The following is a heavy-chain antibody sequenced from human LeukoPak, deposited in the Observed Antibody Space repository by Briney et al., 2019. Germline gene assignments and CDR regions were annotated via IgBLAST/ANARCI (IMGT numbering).Heavy chain of an antibody. D-gene: IGHD3-3*01. J-gene: IGHJ6*03. CDR2: IYHSGST. V-gene: IGHV4-4*02. CDR3: ARTIFGPIPRDYYYMDV. CDR1: GGSISSSNW. Sequence: TGTLSLTCAVSGGSISSSNWWSWVRQPPGKGLEWIGEIYHSGSTNYNPSLKSRVTISVDTSKYQFSLKLSSVTAADTAVYYCARTIFGPIPRDYYYMDVWGKGTTVTVSS.